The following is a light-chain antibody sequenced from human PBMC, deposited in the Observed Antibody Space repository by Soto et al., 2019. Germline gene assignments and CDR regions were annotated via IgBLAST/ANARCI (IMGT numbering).Light chain of an antibody. CDR1: QSVSSSY. V-gene: IGKV3-20*01. J-gene: IGKJ5*01. CDR3: QQYGSSPPIT. CDR2: GAS. Sequence: EIVLTQSPGTLSLSPWERATLSCRASQSVSSSYLAWYQQKPGQAPRLLIYGASSRATGIPDRFSGSGSGTDFTLTISGLEPEDFAVYYCQQYGSSPPITFGQGTRLEIK.